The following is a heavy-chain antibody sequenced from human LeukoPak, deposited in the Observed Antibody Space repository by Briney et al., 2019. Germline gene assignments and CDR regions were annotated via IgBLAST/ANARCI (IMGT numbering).Heavy chain of an antibody. CDR3: ARNDSSGYFDY. CDR2: VYHSGST. D-gene: IGHD3-22*01. Sequence: SETLSLTCAVSDYSISSGNYWGWIRQPPGKGLEWIGSVYHSGSTHYSPSLKGRVTIALDTSKNQFSLKLSSVTAADTAVYYCARNDSSGYFDYWGQGTLVTVSS. J-gene: IGHJ4*02. CDR1: DYSISSGNY. V-gene: IGHV4-38-2*01.